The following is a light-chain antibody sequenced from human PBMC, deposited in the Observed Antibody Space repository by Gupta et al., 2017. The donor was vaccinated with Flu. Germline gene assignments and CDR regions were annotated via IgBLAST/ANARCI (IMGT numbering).Light chain of an antibody. CDR1: QSVTSTY. Sequence: GTRSLSPGERATLSCGASQSVTSTYLAWFQQKPGQAPRLLIYDASSRATGIPDRFSGSGSGTDFTLTISRLEPEDFAVYYCHHDGSSPITFGQGTRLEIK. CDR2: DAS. CDR3: HHDGSSPIT. V-gene: IGKV3-20*01. J-gene: IGKJ5*01.